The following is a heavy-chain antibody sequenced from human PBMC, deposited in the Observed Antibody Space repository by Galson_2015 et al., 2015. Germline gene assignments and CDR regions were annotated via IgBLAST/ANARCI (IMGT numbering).Heavy chain of an antibody. D-gene: IGHD2-2*01. Sequence: SLRLSCAASGFTFSTYGFHWVRQAPGKRLEWVALMWSDGSHKYYADSVKGRFTISRDTSKNTLFLQMNSLRVEDTAVYYCARSVLPAANDYCYGMDVWGQGTTVTVSS. CDR1: GFTFSTYG. V-gene: IGHV3-33*01. CDR2: MWSDGSHK. CDR3: ARSVLPAANDYCYGMDV. J-gene: IGHJ6*02.